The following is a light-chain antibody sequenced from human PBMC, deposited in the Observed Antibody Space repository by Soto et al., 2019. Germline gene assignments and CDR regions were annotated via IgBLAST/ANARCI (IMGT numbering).Light chain of an antibody. CDR2: GNS. Sequence: QSVLTQPPSVSGAPGQGVTISCTGSSSNIGAGYDVHWYQQLPGTAPKLLIYGNSNRPSGVPDRFSGSKSGTSASLAITGLQAEDEADYYCQSYDSSRSGSNVFGTGTKLTVL. J-gene: IGLJ1*01. V-gene: IGLV1-40*01. CDR1: SSNIGAGYD. CDR3: QSYDSSRSGSNV.